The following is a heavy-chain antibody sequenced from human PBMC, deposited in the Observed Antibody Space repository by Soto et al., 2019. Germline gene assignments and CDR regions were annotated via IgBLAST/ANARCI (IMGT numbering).Heavy chain of an antibody. D-gene: IGHD3-22*01. CDR3: AREKTDSSGYYLGGSYFDY. CDR1: GFTFSSYA. J-gene: IGHJ4*02. Sequence: QVQLVESGGGVVQPGRSLRLSCAASGFTFSSYAMHWVRQAPGKGLEWVAVISYDGSNKYYADSVKGRFTISRDNSKNTLYLQMNSPRAEDTAVYYCAREKTDSSGYYLGGSYFDYWGQGTLVTVSS. V-gene: IGHV3-30-3*01. CDR2: ISYDGSNK.